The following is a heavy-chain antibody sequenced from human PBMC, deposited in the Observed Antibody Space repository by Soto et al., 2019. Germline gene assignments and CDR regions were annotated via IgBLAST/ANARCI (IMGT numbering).Heavy chain of an antibody. CDR3: ASGGWGSSRYEGGSRIDY. V-gene: IGHV3-13*01. CDR1: GFTFSSYD. J-gene: IGHJ4*02. D-gene: IGHD6-13*01. CDR2: IGVAGDT. Sequence: PGGSLRLSCAASGFTFSSYDMHWVRQVAGKGLEWVSAIGVAGDTYYPDSVKGRFTISRENAKNSLYLQMNSLRAEDTAVYYCASGGWGSSRYEGGSRIDYWGQGTLVTVSS.